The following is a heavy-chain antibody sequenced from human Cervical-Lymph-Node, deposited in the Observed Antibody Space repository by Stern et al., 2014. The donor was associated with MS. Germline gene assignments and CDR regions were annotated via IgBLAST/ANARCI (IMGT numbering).Heavy chain of an antibody. CDR3: ARDGCSSTSCYVGRYYYYYGMDV. CDR1: GYTFTSYG. Sequence: VQLEESGAEVKKPGASVKVSCKASGYTFTSYGISWVRQAPGQGLEWMGWISAYNGNTNYAQKLQGRVTMTTDTSTSTAYMELRSLRSDDTAVYYCARDGCSSTSCYVGRYYYYYGMDVWGQGTTVTVSS. J-gene: IGHJ6*02. D-gene: IGHD2-2*01. V-gene: IGHV1-18*04. CDR2: ISAYNGNT.